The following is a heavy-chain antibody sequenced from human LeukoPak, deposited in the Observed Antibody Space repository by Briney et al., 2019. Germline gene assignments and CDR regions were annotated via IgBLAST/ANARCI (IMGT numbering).Heavy chain of an antibody. CDR3: ARQIPYYFDY. CDR1: GGSVSSGGYY. D-gene: IGHD2-2*02. CDR2: IYYSGST. V-gene: IGHV4-61*08. J-gene: IGHJ4*02. Sequence: PSETLSLTCTVSGGSVSSGGYYWNWIRQHPGKGLEWIGYIYYSGSTNYNPSLKSRVTISVDTSKNQFSLKLSSVTAADTAVYYCARQIPYYFDYWGQGTLVTVSS.